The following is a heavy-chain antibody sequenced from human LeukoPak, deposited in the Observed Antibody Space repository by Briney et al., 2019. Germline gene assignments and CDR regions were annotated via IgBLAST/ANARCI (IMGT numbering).Heavy chain of an antibody. V-gene: IGHV3-30*18. D-gene: IGHD1-26*01. J-gene: IGHJ4*02. Sequence: PGGSLRLSCAASGFTFSSYGMHWVRKAQGKGLEWEAVISYDGSNKYYADSVKGRFTISRDNSKNTLYLQMNSLRAEDTAVYYCAKPLYSGSYYKVASFDYWGQGTLVTVSS. CDR3: AKPLYSGSYYKVASFDY. CDR2: ISYDGSNK. CDR1: GFTFSSYG.